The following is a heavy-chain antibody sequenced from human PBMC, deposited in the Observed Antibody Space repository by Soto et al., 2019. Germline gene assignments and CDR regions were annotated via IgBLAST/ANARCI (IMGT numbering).Heavy chain of an antibody. CDR1: GFRFSLYS. J-gene: IGHJ4*02. CDR3: ARSVEGHFDY. V-gene: IGHV3-48*02. CDR2: ITSDTKTI. D-gene: IGHD6-19*01. Sequence: EVQLVESGGGLVQPGGSLRLSCAASGFRFSLYSMNWVRQAPGKGLEWSAYITSDTKTIKYADSVKGRFTISRDNDKNLVYLQMNSLRDEDTAVYYCARSVEGHFDYWGQGTVVTVST.